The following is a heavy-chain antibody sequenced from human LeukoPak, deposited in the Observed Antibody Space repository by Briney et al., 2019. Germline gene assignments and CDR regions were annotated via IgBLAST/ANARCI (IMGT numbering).Heavy chain of an antibody. D-gene: IGHD2-21*02. CDR2: INHSGST. V-gene: IGHV4-34*01. J-gene: IGHJ4*02. Sequence: SETLSLTCGVYGGSFSGYHWTWIRLRPGKGLEWIGDINHSGSTHYNPSLKSRVTISVDTSNNQFSLKLHSVTAADTAVYYCASWHIVVVTADYGDSGYFDYWGQGTLVTVSS. CDR1: GGSFSGYH. CDR3: ASWHIVVVTADYGDSGYFDY.